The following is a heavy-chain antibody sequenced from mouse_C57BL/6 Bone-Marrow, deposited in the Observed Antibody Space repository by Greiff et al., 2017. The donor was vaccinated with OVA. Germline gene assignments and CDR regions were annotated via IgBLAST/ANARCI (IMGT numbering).Heavy chain of an antibody. CDR3: ARGLWLPYWYFDV. Sequence: EVKLVESGAELVKPGASVKLSCTASGFNIKDYYMHWVKQRTEQGLEWIGRIDPEDGETKYAPKFQGKATITADTSSNTAYLQLSSLTSEDTAVYYCARGLWLPYWYFDVWGTGTTVTVSS. D-gene: IGHD2-2*01. J-gene: IGHJ1*03. V-gene: IGHV14-2*01. CDR2: IDPEDGET. CDR1: GFNIKDYY.